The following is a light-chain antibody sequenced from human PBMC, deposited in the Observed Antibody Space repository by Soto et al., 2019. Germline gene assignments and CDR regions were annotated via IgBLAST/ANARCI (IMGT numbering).Light chain of an antibody. V-gene: IGLV2-14*01. Sequence: QSVLTQPASVSGCPGQSITISCTGTSSDVGGSDHVSWYQQHPGKAPKLIIYEVSNWPSGVPDRFSGSKSGTSASLAISGLRSEDEADYYCATWDDSLSGYVFGTGTKVTVL. J-gene: IGLJ1*01. CDR3: ATWDDSLSGYV. CDR2: EVS. CDR1: SSDVGGSDH.